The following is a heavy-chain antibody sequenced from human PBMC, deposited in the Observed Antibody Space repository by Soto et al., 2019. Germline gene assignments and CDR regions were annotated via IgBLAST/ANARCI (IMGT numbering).Heavy chain of an antibody. V-gene: IGHV1-69*13. CDR2: IIPIFGTA. CDR3: ASLSVVATPNYYYYYGMDV. D-gene: IGHD2-15*01. J-gene: IGHJ6*02. Sequence: SVKVSCKASGGTFSSYAISWVLQAPGQGLEWMGGIIPIFGTANYAQKFQGRVTITADESTSTAYMELSSLRSEDTAVYYCASLSVVATPNYYYYYGMDVWGQGTTVTVSS. CDR1: GGTFSSYA.